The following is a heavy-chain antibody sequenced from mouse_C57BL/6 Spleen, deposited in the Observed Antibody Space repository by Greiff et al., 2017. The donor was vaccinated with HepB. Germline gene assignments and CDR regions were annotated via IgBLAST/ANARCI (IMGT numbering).Heavy chain of an antibody. CDR3: ARRGVSYCSSWFAY. J-gene: IGHJ3*01. CDR2: IHPNSGST. D-gene: IGHD2-12*01. Sequence: QVQLQQPGAELVKPGASVKLSCKASGYTFTSYWMHWVKQRPGQGLEWIGMIHPNSGSTNYNEKFKSKATLTVDNSSSTAYRELISLTSEVSAVYSCARRGVSYCSSWFAYWGQGTLVTVSA. V-gene: IGHV1-64*01. CDR1: GYTFTSYW.